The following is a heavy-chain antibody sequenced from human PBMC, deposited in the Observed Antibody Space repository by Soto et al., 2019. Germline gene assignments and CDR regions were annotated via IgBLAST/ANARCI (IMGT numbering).Heavy chain of an antibody. CDR1: GGTFSSYA. CDR2: IIPIFGTA. V-gene: IGHV1-69*13. CDR3: ASCYYYDSSGYCISGFDP. J-gene: IGHJ5*02. Sequence: SVKVSCKASGGTFSSYAISWVRQAPGQGLEWMGGIIPIFGTANYAQKFQGRVTITADESTSTAYMELSSLRSEDTAVYYCASCYYYDSSGYCISGFDPWGQGTLVTVSS. D-gene: IGHD3-22*01.